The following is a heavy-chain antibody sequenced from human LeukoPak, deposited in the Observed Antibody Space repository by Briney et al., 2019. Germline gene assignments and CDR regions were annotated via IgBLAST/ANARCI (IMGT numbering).Heavy chain of an antibody. V-gene: IGHV3-30*02. CDR3: AKSRTTTDGYNLKLGVDY. J-gene: IGHJ4*02. D-gene: IGHD5-24*01. CDR2: LRYDGSNK. Sequence: GGSLRLSCAASGFTFSTYGMHWVRQAPGKGLEWVAFLRYDGSNKYYGDSVKGRFTISRDNSKNTVYLQMNSLRPEDTGVYYCAKSRTTTDGYNLKLGVDYWGQGTLVTVSS. CDR1: GFTFSTYG.